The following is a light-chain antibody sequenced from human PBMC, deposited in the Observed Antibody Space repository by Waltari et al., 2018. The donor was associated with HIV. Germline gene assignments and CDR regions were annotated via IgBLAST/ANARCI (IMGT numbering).Light chain of an antibody. CDR3: ATWDDSLNGRV. V-gene: IGLV1-44*01. Sequence: QSVLTQPPSASGTPGQRVTISCSGSSSNIGSNTVNWYQQLPGTAPKLLLYSNYHRPSGVPDRFSGSKSGTSASLAISGLQSEDEADYYCATWDDSLNGRVFGGGTKLTVL. J-gene: IGLJ3*02. CDR1: SSNIGSNT. CDR2: SNY.